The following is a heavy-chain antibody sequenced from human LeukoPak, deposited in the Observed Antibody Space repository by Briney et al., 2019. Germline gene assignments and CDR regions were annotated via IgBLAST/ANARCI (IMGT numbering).Heavy chain of an antibody. J-gene: IGHJ4*02. D-gene: IGHD3-9*01. CDR1: GFTFSSYA. Sequence: GGSLRLSCAASGFTFSSYAMHWVRQAPGKGLEWVAVISYDGSNKYYADSVKGRFTISRDNSKNTLYLQMNSLRAEDTAEYYCARVVLRYFDLADYWGQGTLVTVSS. CDR2: ISYDGSNK. CDR3: ARVVLRYFDLADY. V-gene: IGHV3-30-3*01.